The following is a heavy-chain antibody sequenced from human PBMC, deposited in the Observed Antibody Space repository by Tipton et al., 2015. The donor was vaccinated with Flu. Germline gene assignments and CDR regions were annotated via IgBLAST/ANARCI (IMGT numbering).Heavy chain of an antibody. CDR3: AREVIAAAGLTRTFDY. CDR2: IYHSGST. CDR1: GDSISSSSW. J-gene: IGHJ4*02. V-gene: IGHV4-4*02. Sequence: LVQPSGTLSLTCAVSGDSISSSSWWSWVRQPPGKGLEWIGEIYHSGSTNYNPSLKSRVSISVDKTKKQFSLNLSSVTAADTAVYYCAREVIAAAGLTRTFDYWGQGILVTVSS. D-gene: IGHD6-13*01.